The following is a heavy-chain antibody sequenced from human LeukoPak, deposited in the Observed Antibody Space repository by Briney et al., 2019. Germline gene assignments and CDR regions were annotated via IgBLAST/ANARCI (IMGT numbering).Heavy chain of an antibody. D-gene: IGHD1-14*01. CDR1: GFTVSSNY. CDR2: IYSCVST. J-gene: IGHJ3*02. V-gene: IGHV3-66*03. CDR3: ASDHRSPDDAFDI. Sequence: GGSLRLSCAPSGFTVSSNYMSWVRQAPGKGLEWVSVIYSCVSTYYPDSVKGRFTISRDNSKNTLYLQMNSLRAEDTAVYYCASDHRSPDDAFDIWGQATMVTVSS.